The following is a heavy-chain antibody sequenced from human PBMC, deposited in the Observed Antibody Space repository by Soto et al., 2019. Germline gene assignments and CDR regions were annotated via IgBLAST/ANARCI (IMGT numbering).Heavy chain of an antibody. CDR1: GFTFSSYA. V-gene: IGHV3-30-3*01. CDR3: SRDNESSDYYFYYYYGMDV. Sequence: QTGGSLRLSCAAYGFTFSSYAIHWVRQAPGKGLEWVAVISYDGSNTYYADSVKGRFTISRDNSKNTLYLQMDSLRAGDTAVYYCSRDNESSDYYFYYYYGMDVWGQGTTVTVSS. CDR2: ISYDGSNT. J-gene: IGHJ6*02. D-gene: IGHD3-22*01.